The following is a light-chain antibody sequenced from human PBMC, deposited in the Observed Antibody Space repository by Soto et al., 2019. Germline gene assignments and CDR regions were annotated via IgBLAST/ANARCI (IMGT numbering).Light chain of an antibody. CDR1: QLVSRSH. CDR3: QKYGSSPWT. Sequence: EIVLQPSHGTLSLSTGVGVSLSGRASQLVSRSHLAWYQQKPGQANRLLIYGASSRAAGIPDRFSGSGSGTDFTLTISRLEPEDFAVYYCQKYGSSPWTFGYGNKVGI. V-gene: IGKV3-20*01. CDR2: GAS. J-gene: IGKJ1*01.